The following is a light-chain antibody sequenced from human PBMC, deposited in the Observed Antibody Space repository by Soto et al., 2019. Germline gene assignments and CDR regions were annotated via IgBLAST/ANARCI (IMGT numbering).Light chain of an antibody. CDR3: QERSNEVT. J-gene: IGKJ4*01. CDR1: KRFSSY. CDR2: DAF. Sequence: IVLTQSPATLSLSPGERATLSCTAGKRFSSYAAWYQQKPGQTPRLVIYDAFHRAPGVPARFSGSGSGTDFTLTISSLESEDFAVYYCQERSNEVTFGGGTKVEI. V-gene: IGKV3-11*01.